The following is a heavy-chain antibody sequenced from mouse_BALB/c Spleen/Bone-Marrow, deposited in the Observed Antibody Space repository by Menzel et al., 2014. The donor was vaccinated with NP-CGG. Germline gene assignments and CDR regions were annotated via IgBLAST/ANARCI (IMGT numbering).Heavy chain of an antibody. CDR1: GFTFSTYA. CDR2: ISSSGSYT. CDR3: SRLRMITTYFDV. J-gene: IGHJ1*01. V-gene: IGHV5-9-3*01. Sequence: EVKLMESGGGLAKPGGSLQLSCAASGFTFSTYAMSWVRQTPEKRLGWVATISSSGSYTYYPDSVKGRFTISRDNAKNTLYLQMSSLRSEDTAMFYCSRLRMITTYFDVWGAGTTVTVSS. D-gene: IGHD2-4*01.